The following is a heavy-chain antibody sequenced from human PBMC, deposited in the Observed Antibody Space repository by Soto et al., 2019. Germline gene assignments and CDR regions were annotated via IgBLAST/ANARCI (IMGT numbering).Heavy chain of an antibody. V-gene: IGHV4-39*01. Sequence: PSGTLSLTCTVSGGSISSSSYYWGWIRQPPGKGLEWIGSIYYSGSTYYNPSLKSRVTISVDTSKNQFSLKLSSVTAADTAVYYCARRQVTMVRAYYYGMDVWGQGTTVT. CDR1: GGSISSSSYY. CDR2: IYYSGST. CDR3: ARRQVTMVRAYYYGMDV. D-gene: IGHD3-10*01. J-gene: IGHJ6*02.